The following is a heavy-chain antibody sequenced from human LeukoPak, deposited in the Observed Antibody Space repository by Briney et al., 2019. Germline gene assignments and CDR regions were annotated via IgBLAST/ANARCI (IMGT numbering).Heavy chain of an antibody. V-gene: IGHV3-23*01. CDR3: AKAHYDILTGYYSVYFDY. D-gene: IGHD3-9*01. Sequence: GGSLRLSCAASGFTFSSYTMSWVRQAPGKGLEWVSAISGSGGSTYYADSVKGRFTISRDNSKNTLYLQMNSLRAEDTAVYYCAKAHYDILTGYYSVYFDYWGQGTLVTVSS. CDR1: GFTFSSYT. J-gene: IGHJ4*02. CDR2: ISGSGGST.